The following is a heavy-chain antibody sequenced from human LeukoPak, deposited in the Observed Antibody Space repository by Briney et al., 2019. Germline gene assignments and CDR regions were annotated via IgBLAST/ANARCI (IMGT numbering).Heavy chain of an antibody. V-gene: IGHV3-64*01. Sequence: GGSLRLSCAAAGFTFSSYAMHWVRHAPGKGLEYVSAISSNGGSTYYANSVRGRCTISRDNSKNTLYLQMGSLRAEDMAVYYCARSTTVTRSFDYWGQGTLVTVSS. D-gene: IGHD4-17*01. J-gene: IGHJ4*02. CDR2: ISSNGGST. CDR1: GFTFSSYA. CDR3: ARSTTVTRSFDY.